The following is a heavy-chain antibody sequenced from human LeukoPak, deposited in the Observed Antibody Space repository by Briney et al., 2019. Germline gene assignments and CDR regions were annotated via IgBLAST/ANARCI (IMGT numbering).Heavy chain of an antibody. CDR2: ICHSGST. Sequence: SETLSLTCTVSGYSISSGYYWGWIRQPPGKGLEWIGSICHSGSTYYNPSLKSRVTISVDTSKNQFSLKLTSVTAADTAVYYCARVYNWNSSGLGAPRDWGRGTLVTVSS. CDR3: ARVYNWNSSGLGAPRD. CDR1: GYSISSGYY. J-gene: IGHJ4*02. V-gene: IGHV4-38-2*02. D-gene: IGHD1-7*01.